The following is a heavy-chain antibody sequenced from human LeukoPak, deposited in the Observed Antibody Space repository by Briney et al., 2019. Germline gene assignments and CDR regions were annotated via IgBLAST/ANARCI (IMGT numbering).Heavy chain of an antibody. V-gene: IGHV4-39*07. CDR2: IYYSGGT. D-gene: IGHD2-21*01. CDR1: GDSISSGGYH. J-gene: IGHJ5*02. CDR3: ARGAIPVALHWFDP. Sequence: SETLSLICTASGDSISSGGYHWGWIRQPPGKGLEWIGIIYYSGGTYYNPSLKSRVTMSVDTSKNQISLKLTSVTAADTAVYYCARGAIPVALHWFDPWGQGILVTVSS.